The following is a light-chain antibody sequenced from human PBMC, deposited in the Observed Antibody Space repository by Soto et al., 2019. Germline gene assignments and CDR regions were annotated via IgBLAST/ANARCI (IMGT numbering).Light chain of an antibody. J-gene: IGKJ4*01. CDR2: AAS. CDR3: QQYGSSFT. V-gene: IGKV1-9*01. Sequence: DIQLTQSPSFLSASVGDRVTITCRASQGISTYLAWYQQKPGKAPKLLIYAASTLQSGVPSRFSGSGSGTEFTLTISSLQPEDFATYYCQQYGSSFTFGGGTKVEIK. CDR1: QGISTY.